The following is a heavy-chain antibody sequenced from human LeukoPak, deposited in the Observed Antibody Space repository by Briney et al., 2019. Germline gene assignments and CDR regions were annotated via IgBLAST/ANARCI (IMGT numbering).Heavy chain of an antibody. CDR2: ISGSGGST. CDR1: GFTFSSYD. V-gene: IGHV3-23*01. J-gene: IGHJ4*02. D-gene: IGHD2-2*01. Sequence: GGSLRLSCAASGFTFSSYDMSWVRQAPGKGLEWVSAISGSGGSTYYADSVKGRFTISRDNSKNTLYLQMDSLRAEDTAVYCCASGGEVPALNFDYWGQGNLVTVSS. CDR3: ASGGEVPALNFDY.